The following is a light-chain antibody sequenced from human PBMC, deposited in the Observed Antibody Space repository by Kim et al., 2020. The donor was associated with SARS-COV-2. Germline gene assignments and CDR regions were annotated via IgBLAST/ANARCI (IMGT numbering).Light chain of an antibody. Sequence: SASVGDRVTITCLASQSISTWLAWYQQKPGKAPKLLIFKASNLESGVPSRFSGSGSGTEFTLTISSLQPDDFATYYCQQYDSYSFTFGQGTKLEI. CDR1: QSISTW. J-gene: IGKJ2*01. CDR3: QQYDSYSFT. V-gene: IGKV1-5*03. CDR2: KAS.